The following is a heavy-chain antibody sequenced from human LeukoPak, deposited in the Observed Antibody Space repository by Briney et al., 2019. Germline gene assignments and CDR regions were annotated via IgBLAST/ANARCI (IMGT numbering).Heavy chain of an antibody. J-gene: IGHJ4*02. Sequence: SETLSLTCAFYGGSFSGYYWSWIRQPPGKGLEWIGEINHSGSTNYNPSLKSRVTISVDTSKNQFSLKLSSVTAADTAVYYCARGGSGSYYSPFDYWGQGTLVTLSS. CDR1: GGSFSGYY. V-gene: IGHV4-34*01. CDR3: ARGGSGSYYSPFDY. CDR2: INHSGST. D-gene: IGHD3-10*01.